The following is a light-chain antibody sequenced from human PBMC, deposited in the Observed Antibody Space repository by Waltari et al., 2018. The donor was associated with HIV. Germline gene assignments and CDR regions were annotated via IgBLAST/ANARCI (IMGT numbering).Light chain of an antibody. Sequence: EIVLTQSPVTLSLSPGQTATLSCRASQSVSRYVAWYQQKPGQPPRLLIYDGFNRATGVPARFSGSASGTDFTLTISSLEPEDFATYYCQQSYSIPLTFGGGTKVGIK. CDR3: QQSYSIPLT. J-gene: IGKJ4*01. CDR2: DGF. CDR1: QSVSRY. V-gene: IGKV3-11*01.